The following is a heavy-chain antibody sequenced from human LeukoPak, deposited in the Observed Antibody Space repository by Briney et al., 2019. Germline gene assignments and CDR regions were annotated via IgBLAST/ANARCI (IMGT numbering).Heavy chain of an antibody. CDR3: AKKRPGDGDIFDY. Sequence: GGSLRLSCAASGFTFSSYGMHWIRQAPGRGLEWVAYIQYSGGIRKYADSVKGRFTISRDNSKNTLPLQMNTLKTEDTAVYYCAKKRPGDGDIFDYWGQGTLLTVSS. CDR1: GFTFSSYG. V-gene: IGHV3-30*02. D-gene: IGHD2-21*02. J-gene: IGHJ4*02. CDR2: IQYSGGIR.